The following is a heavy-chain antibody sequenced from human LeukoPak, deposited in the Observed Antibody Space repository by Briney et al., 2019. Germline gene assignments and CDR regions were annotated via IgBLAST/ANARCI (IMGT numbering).Heavy chain of an antibody. V-gene: IGHV4-34*01. Sequence: PSETLSLTCAVYGGSFSDYCWTWIRQPPGKGLEWIGEINHSGSPNNNPSLKSRVSISFDTSKNQFSLKLTSVTAADTAVYYCGSRRTAMFGVIKGPIDYWGQGTLVTVSS. CDR1: GGSFSDYC. CDR2: INHSGSP. CDR3: GSRRTAMFGVIKGPIDY. J-gene: IGHJ4*02. D-gene: IGHD3-3*01.